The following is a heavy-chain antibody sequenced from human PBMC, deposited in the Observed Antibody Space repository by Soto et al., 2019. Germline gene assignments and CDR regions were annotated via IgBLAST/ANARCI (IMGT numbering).Heavy chain of an antibody. J-gene: IGHJ6*02. CDR2: IYYSGTT. CDR3: ARXMKFENDGGHYLYGMDV. Sequence: PSETRSLTGTVSGGSIRSGANYWSWIRQEPGKGLDWIGYIYYSGTTYYNPSLKSRVTISLDTSKNQFSLNLSSVTAADTAVYYCARXMKFENDGGHYLYGMDVWGQGTTVTVSS. V-gene: IGHV4-31*03. D-gene: IGHD1-1*01. CDR1: GGSIRSGANY.